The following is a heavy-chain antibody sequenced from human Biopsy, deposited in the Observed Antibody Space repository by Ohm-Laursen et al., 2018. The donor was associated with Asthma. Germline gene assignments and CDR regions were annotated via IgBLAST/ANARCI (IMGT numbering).Heavy chain of an antibody. J-gene: IGHJ5*02. CDR2: INPNSGGT. D-gene: IGHD6-13*01. V-gene: IGHV1-2*06. Sequence: SVKVSCKASGYTFIGCHIHWMRQAPGQGLEWMGRINPNSGGTNYAQKFQGRATMTRDTPISTAYMEVSRLRSDDTAVYYCARGQKSAGDRWFDPWGQGTLVTVSS. CDR3: ARGQKSAGDRWFDP. CDR1: GYTFIGCH.